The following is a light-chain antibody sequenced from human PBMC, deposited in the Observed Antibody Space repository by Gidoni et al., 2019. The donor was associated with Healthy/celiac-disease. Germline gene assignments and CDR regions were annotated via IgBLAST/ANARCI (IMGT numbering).Light chain of an antibody. J-gene: IGLJ2*01. Sequence: YVLTQPPSVSVAPGKTARITCGGNNIGSKSVHWYQQKPGQAPVLVIYYDSDRPSGIPERFSGSNSGNTATLTISRVEAGDEADYDCQVWDSSSDHVVFGGGTKLTVL. CDR1: NIGSKS. CDR3: QVWDSSSDHVV. CDR2: YDS. V-gene: IGLV3-21*04.